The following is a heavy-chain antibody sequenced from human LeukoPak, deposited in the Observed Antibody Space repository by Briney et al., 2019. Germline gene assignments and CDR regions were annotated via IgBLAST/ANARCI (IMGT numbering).Heavy chain of an antibody. D-gene: IGHD4-23*01. Sequence: GRSLRLSCAASGFTFSSYAMHWVRQAPGKGLEWVAVISYDGSNKYYADSVKGRFTISRDNAKNSLYLRMNSLRAEDTAVYYCARSTGVDYYYYMDVWGKGTTVTVSS. V-gene: IGHV3-30*04. CDR1: GFTFSSYA. J-gene: IGHJ6*03. CDR2: ISYDGSNK. CDR3: ARSTGVDYYYYMDV.